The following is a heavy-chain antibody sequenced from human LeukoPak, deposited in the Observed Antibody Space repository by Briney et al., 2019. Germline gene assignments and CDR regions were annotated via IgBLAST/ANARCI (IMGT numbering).Heavy chain of an antibody. D-gene: IGHD2-15*01. CDR2: IYTSGST. V-gene: IGHV4-4*07. J-gene: IGHJ4*02. CDR3: ARGSGYCSGGSCYSDY. Sequence: PSETLSLTCTVSGGSISSYYWSWIRQPAGKGLEWIGRIYTSGSTNYNPSLKSRVTISVDTSKNQFSLKLSSVTAADTAVYYCARGSGYCSGGSCYSDYWGQGTLVTVSS. CDR1: GGSISSYY.